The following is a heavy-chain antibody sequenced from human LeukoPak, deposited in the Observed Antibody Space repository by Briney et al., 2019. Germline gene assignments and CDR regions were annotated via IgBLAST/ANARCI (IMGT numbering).Heavy chain of an antibody. D-gene: IGHD3-16*02. J-gene: IGHJ3*02. CDR3: ARTGDYVWGSYRPFLGAFDI. V-gene: IGHV4-39*07. CDR1: GGSISSSSYY. CDR2: IYYSGSI. Sequence: SETLSLTCTVSGGSISSSSYYWGWIRQPPGKGREWIGSIYYSGSIYYNRCRNSHVTISVDTPKNQLSLKLSSVTAADPAVYYCARTGDYVWGSYRPFLGAFDIWGQGTMVTVSS.